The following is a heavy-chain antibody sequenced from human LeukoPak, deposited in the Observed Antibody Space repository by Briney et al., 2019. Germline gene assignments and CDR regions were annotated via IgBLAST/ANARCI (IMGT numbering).Heavy chain of an antibody. D-gene: IGHD6-13*01. Sequence: ASVTVSCKTSGYTFTNFGVTWVRQAPGQGLEWMGWISAYNGNTNYAQNLQGRVTMTTDTSTSTAYMELRSLRSDDTAVYYCARGTSWPPYFFDYWDQGTLVTVSS. J-gene: IGHJ4*02. CDR1: GYTFTNFG. CDR2: ISAYNGNT. V-gene: IGHV1-18*01. CDR3: ARGTSWPPYFFDY.